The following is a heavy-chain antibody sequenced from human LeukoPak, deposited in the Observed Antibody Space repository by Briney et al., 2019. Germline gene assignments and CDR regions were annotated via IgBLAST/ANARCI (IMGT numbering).Heavy chain of an antibody. V-gene: IGHV3-74*03. CDR2: TNPDGSIR. Sequence: PGGSLRLSCAASGLTFSTYWMHWVRQAPGKGLAWVARTNPDGSIRTYANSVQGRVTISRDTAKDTLFLQMNSLRAEDTAVYYCAREARVGGALQYWGQGTPVTVSS. CDR1: GLTFSTYW. D-gene: IGHD1-26*01. CDR3: AREARVGGALQY. J-gene: IGHJ4*02.